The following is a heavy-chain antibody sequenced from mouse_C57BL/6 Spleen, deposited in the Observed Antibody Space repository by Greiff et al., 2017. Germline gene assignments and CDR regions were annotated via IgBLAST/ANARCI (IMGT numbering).Heavy chain of an antibody. CDR2: IYPGDGDT. D-gene: IGHD1-1*01. Sequence: VKLVESGAELVKPGASVKISCKASGYAFSSYWMNWVKQRPGKGLAWIGQIYPGDGDTNYNGQFKGKATLTADKSSSTAYMQLSSLTSEDSAVYFCARNYGSSYWYFDVWGTGTTGTVSS. CDR1: GYAFSSYW. V-gene: IGHV1-80*01. J-gene: IGHJ1*03. CDR3: ARNYGSSYWYFDV.